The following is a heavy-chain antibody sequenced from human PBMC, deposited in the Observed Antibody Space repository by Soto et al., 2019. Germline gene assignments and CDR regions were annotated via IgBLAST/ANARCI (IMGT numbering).Heavy chain of an antibody. V-gene: IGHV1-58*01. D-gene: IGHD3-3*01. CDR2: IVGGSGST. CDR3: AADWSNRPFDF. Sequence: SLKVSCKASGFTLTSADVQWVRQTRGQRLEWIGWIVGGSGSTNYAQQFQGRLAITRDMSTSTVYMELSSLRSEDTAVYYCAADWSNRPFDFWGQGTLVTVSS. J-gene: IGHJ4*02. CDR1: GFTLTSAD.